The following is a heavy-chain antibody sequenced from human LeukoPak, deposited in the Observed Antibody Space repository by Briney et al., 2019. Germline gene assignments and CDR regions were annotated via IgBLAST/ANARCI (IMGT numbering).Heavy chain of an antibody. D-gene: IGHD3-10*01. CDR3: AILLSPRVRGVILRFDP. V-gene: IGHV4-34*01. CDR2: INHSGST. CDR1: GGSFSGYY. Sequence: SETLSLTCAVYGGSFSGYYWSWIRQPPGKGLEWLREINHSGSTNYNPSLKSRVTISVDTSKNQYSLKLSSVTAADTAVYYCAILLSPRVRGVILRFDPWGQGTLVTVSS. J-gene: IGHJ5*02.